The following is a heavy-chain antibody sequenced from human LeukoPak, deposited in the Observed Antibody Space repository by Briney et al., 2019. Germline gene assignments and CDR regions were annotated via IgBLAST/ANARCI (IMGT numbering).Heavy chain of an antibody. D-gene: IGHD2-2*01. CDR1: GSRFSSYW. CDR3: ARRQYQLNKPPFDY. CDR2: IDPRDSDT. J-gene: IGHJ4*02. Sequence: GESLKISCKGSGSRFSSYWIGWVRQMPGKGLEGMGIIDPRDSDTRYSPSFRGQVTISAATSINTAYLQWSSLKASDTAIYYCARRQYQLNKPPFDYWGQGTQVTVSS. V-gene: IGHV5-51*01.